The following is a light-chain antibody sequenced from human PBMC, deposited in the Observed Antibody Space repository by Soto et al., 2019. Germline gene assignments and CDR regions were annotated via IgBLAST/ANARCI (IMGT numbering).Light chain of an antibody. Sequence: EIVMTQSPANLSVSPGERATLSCRASQSVRSNLAWYQQKPGQAPRLLIYGAFTRATGIPARFSGSGSGTEFTLTISSLQSEDFVLYYCQQYNDWPRTFGQGTKLEIK. CDR3: QQYNDWPRT. V-gene: IGKV3-15*01. CDR1: QSVRSN. CDR2: GAF. J-gene: IGKJ2*01.